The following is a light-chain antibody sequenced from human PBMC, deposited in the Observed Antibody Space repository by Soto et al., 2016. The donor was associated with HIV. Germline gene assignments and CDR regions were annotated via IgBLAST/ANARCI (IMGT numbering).Light chain of an antibody. CDR3: QQSHSPPRT. V-gene: IGKV1-9*01. CDR2: AAS. Sequence: DIQLTQSPSLLSASVGDRVTITCRASQGISNYLAWYQQRPGMAPRLLIYAASSLQTGVPSRFSGSGSGTHFTLTITSLQPEDFATYYCQQSHSPPRTFGQGTKVEIK. CDR1: QGISNY. J-gene: IGKJ1*01.